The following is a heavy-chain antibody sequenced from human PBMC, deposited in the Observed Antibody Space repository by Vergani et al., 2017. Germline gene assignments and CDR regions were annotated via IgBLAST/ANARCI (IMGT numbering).Heavy chain of an antibody. CDR2: IYSGDSDT. J-gene: IGHJ6*03. D-gene: IGHD3-10*01. Sequence: EVQLVQSGAEVKKPGESLKLSCKGAGYNFNSYWIAWVRQMPGKGLECMGIIYSGDSDTRYSPSFQGQVTSSADNSISTAYLQWSSLKASDTAMYYCARLPGYYSYMDVGGKGTTVTVSS. V-gene: IGHV5-51*03. CDR1: GYNFNSYW. CDR3: ARLPGYYSYMDV.